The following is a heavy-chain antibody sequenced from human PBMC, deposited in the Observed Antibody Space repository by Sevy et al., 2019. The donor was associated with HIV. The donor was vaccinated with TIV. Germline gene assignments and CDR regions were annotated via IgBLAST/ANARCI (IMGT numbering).Heavy chain of an antibody. J-gene: IGHJ4*02. CDR3: AREQITGSKPYYFDS. CDR1: GSTFSNYW. Sequence: GGSLRLSCAASGSTFSNYWMSWVRQAPGKGLECVANINQDGSEKYYLDSVKGRFIVSRDNAKNSLYLQMNSLRAEDSAVYYCAREQITGSKPYYFDSWGQGTLVTVSS. CDR2: INQDGSEK. V-gene: IGHV3-7*01. D-gene: IGHD1-7*01.